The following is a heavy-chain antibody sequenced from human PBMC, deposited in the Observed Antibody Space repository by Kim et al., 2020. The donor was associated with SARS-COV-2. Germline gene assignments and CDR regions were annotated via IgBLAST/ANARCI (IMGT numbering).Heavy chain of an antibody. D-gene: IGHD2-2*01. J-gene: IGHJ4*02. CDR2: ISSSSSYI. CDR3: AREGVYCSSTSCYGGGFDY. V-gene: IGHV3-21*01. CDR1: GFTFSSYS. Sequence: GGSLRLSCAASGFTFSSYSMNWVRQAPGKGLEWVSSISSSSSYIYYADSVKGRFTISRDNAKNSLYLQMNSLRAEDTAVYYCAREGVYCSSTSCYGGGFDYWGQGTLVTVSS.